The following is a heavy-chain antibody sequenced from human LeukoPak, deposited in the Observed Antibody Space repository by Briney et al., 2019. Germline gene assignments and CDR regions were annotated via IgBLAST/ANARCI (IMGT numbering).Heavy chain of an antibody. D-gene: IGHD6-25*01. V-gene: IGHV4-38-2*02. CDR3: ARGFSGIRAFDI. Sequence: SETLSLTCTVSGYSISSGYYWGWIRQPPGKGLEWIGSIYHSGSTYYNPSLKSRVTISVDTSKNQFSLKLSSATAADTAVYYCARGFSGIRAFDIWGQGTMVTVSS. CDR2: IYHSGST. J-gene: IGHJ3*02. CDR1: GYSISSGYY.